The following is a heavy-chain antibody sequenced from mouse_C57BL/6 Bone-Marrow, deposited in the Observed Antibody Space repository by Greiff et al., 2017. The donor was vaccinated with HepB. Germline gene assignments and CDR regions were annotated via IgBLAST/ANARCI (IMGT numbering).Heavy chain of an antibody. D-gene: IGHD2-5*01. CDR1: GYTFTSYW. V-gene: IGHV1-69*01. J-gene: IGHJ4*01. Sequence: QVQLQQPGAELVMPGASVKLSCKASGYTFTSYWMHWVKQRPGQGLEWIGEIDPSDSYTNYNQKFKGKSTLTVDKSSITAYMQLSSLTSEDTAVYYCARNPSPYYNNYVYYAMDYWGQGTSVTVSS. CDR3: ARNPSPYYNNYVYYAMDY. CDR2: IDPSDSYT.